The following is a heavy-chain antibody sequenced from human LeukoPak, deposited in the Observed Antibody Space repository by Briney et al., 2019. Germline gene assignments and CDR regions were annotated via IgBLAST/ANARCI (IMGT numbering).Heavy chain of an antibody. J-gene: IGHJ4*02. CDR3: ARKIYGSDNYIDY. D-gene: IGHD3-10*01. CDR2: LSSGGSMI. Sequence: GGSLRLSCAASGFTFSSYSMNWVRQAPGKGLEWIAYLSSGGSMIYYADSVKGRFAISRDNAKNSVYLQMNSLRAEDTALYYCARKIYGSDNYIDYWGQGTLVTVSS. CDR1: GFTFSSYS. V-gene: IGHV3-48*04.